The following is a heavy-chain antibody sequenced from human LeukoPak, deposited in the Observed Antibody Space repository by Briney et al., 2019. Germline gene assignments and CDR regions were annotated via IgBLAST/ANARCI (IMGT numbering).Heavy chain of an antibody. V-gene: IGHV1-69*06. D-gene: IGHD2-21*02. Sequence: SVKVSCKASRGTFSSYAISWVRQAPGQGLDWMGGIIPIFGTANYAQKFQGRVTITADKSTSTAYMELSSLRSEDTAVYYCARGGDSDAFDIWGQGTMVTVSS. J-gene: IGHJ3*02. CDR1: RGTFSSYA. CDR3: ARGGDSDAFDI. CDR2: IIPIFGTA.